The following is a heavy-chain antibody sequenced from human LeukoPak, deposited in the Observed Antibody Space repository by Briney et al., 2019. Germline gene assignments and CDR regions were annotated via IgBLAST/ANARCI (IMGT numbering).Heavy chain of an antibody. CDR2: MNPNSGNT. CDR1: GYTFTSYD. J-gene: IGHJ5*02. Sequence: ASVKVSCKASGYTFTSYDINWVRQATGQGREWMGWMNPNSGNTGYAQKFQGRVTMTRNTSLSTAYMELSSLRSEDTAVYYCARRGCSTSCYGAYNWFDPWGQGTLVSVSS. V-gene: IGHV1-8*01. D-gene: IGHD2-2*01. CDR3: ARRGCSTSCYGAYNWFDP.